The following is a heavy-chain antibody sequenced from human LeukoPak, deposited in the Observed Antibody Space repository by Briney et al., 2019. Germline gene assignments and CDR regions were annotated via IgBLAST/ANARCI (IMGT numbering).Heavy chain of an antibody. CDR2: IYHSGST. Sequence: SGPTLVKPSETLSLTCTVSGGSISSYYWSWIRQPPGKGLEWIGSIYHSGSTYYNPSLKSRVTISVDTSKNQFSLKLSSVTAADTAVYYCASGIAAAWAFDIWGQGTMVTVSS. CDR3: ASGIAAAWAFDI. D-gene: IGHD6-13*01. V-gene: IGHV4-59*08. CDR1: GGSISSYY. J-gene: IGHJ3*02.